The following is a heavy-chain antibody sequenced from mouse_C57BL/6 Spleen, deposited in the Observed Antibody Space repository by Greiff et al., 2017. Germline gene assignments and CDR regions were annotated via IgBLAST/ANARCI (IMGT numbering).Heavy chain of an antibody. D-gene: IGHD3-2*02. CDR2: ISSGGSYT. CDR1: GFTFSSYG. CDR3: ARQLRTDYFGY. V-gene: IGHV5-6*02. Sequence: EVKLVESGGDLVKPGGSLKLSCAASGFTFSSYGMSWVRQTPDKRLEWVATISSGGSYTYYPDSVKGRFTISRDNAKNTLYLQMSSLKSEDTAMYYCARQLRTDYFGYWGQGTTLTVSS. J-gene: IGHJ2*01.